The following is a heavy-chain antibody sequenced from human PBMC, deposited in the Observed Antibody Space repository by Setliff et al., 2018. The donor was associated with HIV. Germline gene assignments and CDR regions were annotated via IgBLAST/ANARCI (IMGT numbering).Heavy chain of an antibody. J-gene: IGHJ6*03. CDR2: IYYSGNT. Sequence: PSETLSLTCTVSGGPFSSTSWSWIRQFPGQGLEWIGYIYYSGNTNYNPSPKSRVTISIDTSKNRFFLKLNSVTAADTAIYYCARDLHQPGYFYYVDVWGKGTAVTVS. V-gene: IGHV4-59*01. D-gene: IGHD3-16*01. CDR1: GGPFSSTS. CDR3: ARDLHQPGYFYYVDV.